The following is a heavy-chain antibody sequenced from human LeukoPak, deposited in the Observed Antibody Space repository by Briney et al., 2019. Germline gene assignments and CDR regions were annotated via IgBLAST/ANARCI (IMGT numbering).Heavy chain of an antibody. CDR2: ISSSGSTI. Sequence: GGSLRLSCEASGFTFSSWSMNWVRQAPGKGLEWVSYISSSGSTIYYADSVKGRFTISRDNAKNSLYLQMNSLRAEDTAVYYCAELGITMIGGVWGKGTTVTISS. CDR1: GFTFSSWS. V-gene: IGHV3-48*03. D-gene: IGHD3-10*02. CDR3: AELGITMIGGV. J-gene: IGHJ6*04.